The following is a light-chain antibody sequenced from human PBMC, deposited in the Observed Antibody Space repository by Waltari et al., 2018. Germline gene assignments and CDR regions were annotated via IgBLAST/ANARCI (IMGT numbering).Light chain of an antibody. V-gene: IGKV3-20*01. CDR3: QQYYGTPCT. Sequence: EIVLTQSPGTLSLSPGERATLSCRASQSVSSSYLAWYQQKPGQAPRLLIYGASSRATGIPDRFSGSGSGTDFTLTISSLQAEDVAVYYCQQYYGTPCTFGGGTKVEMK. CDR2: GAS. CDR1: QSVSSSY. J-gene: IGKJ4*01.